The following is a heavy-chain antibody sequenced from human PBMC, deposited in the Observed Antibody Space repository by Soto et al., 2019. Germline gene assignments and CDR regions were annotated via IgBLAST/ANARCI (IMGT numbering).Heavy chain of an antibody. Sequence: GGSLRLSCAASGFTFSNAWMNWVRQAPGKGLEWVGRIKSKTDGGTTDYAAPVKGRFTISRDDSKNTLYLQMNSLKTEDTAVYYCTTGYRRGRYYYGSGSYYSGYYYGMDVSGQGTTVTVSS. CDR1: GFTFSNAW. J-gene: IGHJ6*02. CDR2: IKSKTDGGTT. D-gene: IGHD3-10*01. V-gene: IGHV3-15*07. CDR3: TTGYRRGRYYYGSGSYYSGYYYGMDV.